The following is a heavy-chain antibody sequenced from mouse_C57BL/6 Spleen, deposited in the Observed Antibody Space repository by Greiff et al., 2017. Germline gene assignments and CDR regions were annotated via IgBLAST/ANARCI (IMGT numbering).Heavy chain of an antibody. CDR2: INPYNGGT. Sequence: VQLQQSGPVLVKPGASVKMSCKASGYTFTDSYMNWVKQSHGKSLEWIGVINPYNGGTSYNQKFKGKATLTVDKSSSTAYMELNSLTSEDSAVYYCARSGYGSSYWYFDVWGTGTTVTVSS. CDR1: GYTFTDSY. D-gene: IGHD1-1*01. V-gene: IGHV1-19*01. J-gene: IGHJ1*03. CDR3: ARSGYGSSYWYFDV.